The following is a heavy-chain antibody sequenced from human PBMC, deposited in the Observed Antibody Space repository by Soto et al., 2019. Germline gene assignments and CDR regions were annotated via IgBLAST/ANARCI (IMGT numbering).Heavy chain of an antibody. CDR2: IGGSGGGT. V-gene: IGHV3-23*01. CDR1: GFTFSSYA. Sequence: GGSLRLSCAAFGFTFSSYATSWVRQASGKALKWVSAIGGSGGGTYNADSVKGGFAITRDNSKNTLYLQMNSLRAEDTAVYYCAKGGGRLSMAMYCLDYWGQGALVTVSS. CDR3: AKGGGRLSMAMYCLDY. J-gene: IGHJ4*02. D-gene: IGHD3-10*01.